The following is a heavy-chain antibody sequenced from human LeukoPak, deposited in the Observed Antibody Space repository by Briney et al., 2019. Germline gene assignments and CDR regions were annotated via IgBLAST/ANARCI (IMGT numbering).Heavy chain of an antibody. J-gene: IGHJ3*02. CDR1: GFTFSSYS. CDR2: ISSSSSYI. Sequence: PGGSLRLSCAASGFTFSSYSMNWVRQAPGKGLEWVSSISSSSSYIYYADSVKGRFTISRDNAKNSLYLQMNSLRAEDTAVYYCARDAGITMVRGVIRRDDAFDIWGQGTMVTVSS. V-gene: IGHV3-21*01. CDR3: ARDAGITMVRGVIRRDDAFDI. D-gene: IGHD3-10*01.